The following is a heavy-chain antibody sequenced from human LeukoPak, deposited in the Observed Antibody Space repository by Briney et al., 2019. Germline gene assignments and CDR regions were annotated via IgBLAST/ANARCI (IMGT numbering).Heavy chain of an antibody. CDR1: GFTFSSYG. CDR2: IWYDGSNK. V-gene: IGHV3-30*19. J-gene: IGHJ4*02. CDR3: ARMMNSGSYSYFDY. D-gene: IGHD1-26*01. Sequence: GGSLRLSCAASGFTFSSYGMHWVRQAPGKGLEWVAVIWYDGSNKYYADSVKGRFTISRDNSKNTLYLQMNSLRAEDTAVYYCARMMNSGSYSYFDYWGQGTLVTVSS.